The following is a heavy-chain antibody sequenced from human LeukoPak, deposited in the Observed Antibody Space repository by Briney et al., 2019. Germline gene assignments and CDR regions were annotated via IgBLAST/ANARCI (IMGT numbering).Heavy chain of an antibody. V-gene: IGHV3-23*01. CDR3: ARRNFFDY. Sequence: GGSLTLSCAASGFTFNTDAMTWVRQAPGRGLQWVSAISGSGGDTYNDDSVKGRFTISRDNSKNMMYLQMNTLRAEDTALYYCARRNFFDYWGQGTLVTVSS. J-gene: IGHJ4*02. CDR1: GFTFNTDA. CDR2: ISGSGGDT.